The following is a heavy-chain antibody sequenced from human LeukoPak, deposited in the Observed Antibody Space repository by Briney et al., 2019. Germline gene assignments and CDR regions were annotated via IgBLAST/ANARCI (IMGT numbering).Heavy chain of an antibody. D-gene: IGHD6-13*01. V-gene: IGHV3-30*02. J-gene: IGHJ4*02. CDR3: AREASYSSSWATFDF. Sequence: GGSLRFSCVASGFTFSSYGMHWVRQAPGKGLEWVSFIRYGGSNKYYADSVKGRFTISRDNSENTLYLQMNSLRVEDTAVYYCAREASYSSSWATFDFWGQGILVTVSS. CDR2: IRYGGSNK. CDR1: GFTFSSYG.